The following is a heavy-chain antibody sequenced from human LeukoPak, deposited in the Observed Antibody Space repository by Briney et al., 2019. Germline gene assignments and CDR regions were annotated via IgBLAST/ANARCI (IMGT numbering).Heavy chain of an antibody. D-gene: IGHD3-22*01. J-gene: IGHJ5*02. V-gene: IGHV4-59*01. CDR2: IYYSGST. Sequence: SETLSLTCTVSGGSISSYYWSWIRQPPGKGLEWIGYIYYSGSTNYNPSLKSRVTISVDTSKNQFSLKLSSVTAADTAVYYCARVQFYYDSSGYLSRYNWFDPWGQGTLVTVSS. CDR3: ARVQFYYDSSGYLSRYNWFDP. CDR1: GGSISSYY.